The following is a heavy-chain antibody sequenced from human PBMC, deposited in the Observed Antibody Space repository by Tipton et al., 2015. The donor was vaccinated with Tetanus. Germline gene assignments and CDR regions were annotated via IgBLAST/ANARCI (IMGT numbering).Heavy chain of an antibody. V-gene: IGHV4-59*11. J-gene: IGHJ6*02. CDR1: DGSIGSHY. Sequence: LRLSCTVSDGSIGSHYWSWIRQPPGKGLEWIGNIYYNGSTNYNPSLKSRVTISIDTSNDQFSLKLSSVTPADTAVYHCARDTRKRPKFYYAMYVWGQGTPVTVSS. CDR3: ARDTRKRPKFYYAMYV. CDR2: IYYNGST.